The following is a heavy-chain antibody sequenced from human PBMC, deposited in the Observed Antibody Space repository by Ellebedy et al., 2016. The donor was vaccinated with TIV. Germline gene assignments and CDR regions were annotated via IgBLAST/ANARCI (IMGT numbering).Heavy chain of an antibody. CDR3: ARYEGATGTFDY. D-gene: IGHD1-26*01. Sequence: ASVKVSCKGSGYSFTSYWIGWVRQMPGKGLEWMGIIYPGDSDTRYSSSFQGQVTISADKFISTAYLQWSSLKASDTAMYYCARYEGATGTFDYWGQGTLVTVSS. J-gene: IGHJ4*02. CDR2: IYPGDSDT. CDR1: GYSFTSYW. V-gene: IGHV5-51*01.